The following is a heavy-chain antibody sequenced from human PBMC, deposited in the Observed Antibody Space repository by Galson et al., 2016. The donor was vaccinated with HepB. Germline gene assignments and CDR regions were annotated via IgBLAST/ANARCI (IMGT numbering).Heavy chain of an antibody. Sequence: SLRLSCAASGITFSRHVMHWVRQAPGKGLEWVAFIWYDGSKKYYGTSVEGRFTTSRDNSNNTLYLQMHSLKSEDTAVHYCAKDPPVTADPNDAFDVWGQGTKVTVSS. CDR1: GITFSRHV. V-gene: IGHV3-33*06. CDR2: IWYDGSKK. D-gene: IGHD4-17*01. J-gene: IGHJ3*01. CDR3: AKDPPVTADPNDAFDV.